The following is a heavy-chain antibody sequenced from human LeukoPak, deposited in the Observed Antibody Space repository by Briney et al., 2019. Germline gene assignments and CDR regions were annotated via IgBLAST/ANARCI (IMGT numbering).Heavy chain of an antibody. D-gene: IGHD5-24*01. J-gene: IGHJ4*02. V-gene: IGHV3-21*01. CDR2: ISSSSSYI. CDR1: GFTFKTYT. Sequence: GGSLRLSCAASGFTFKTYTMHWVRQAPGMGLEWVSSISSSSSYIFYADSVKGRFTISRDNAKNSLYLQMNSLRAEDTAVYYCARDSRDGYLFDYWGQGTLVTVSS. CDR3: ARDSRDGYLFDY.